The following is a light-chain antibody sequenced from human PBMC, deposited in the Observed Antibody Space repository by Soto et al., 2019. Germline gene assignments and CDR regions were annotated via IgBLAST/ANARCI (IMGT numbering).Light chain of an antibody. V-gene: IGLV2-8*01. CDR2: EVN. J-gene: IGLJ1*01. CDR1: SSDVGGYNY. Sequence: QSVLTQPPSASGSPGQSVAISCTGTSSDVGGYNYVSWYQRHPGKAPKLMIYEVNKRPSGVPDRFSGSKSGNTASLTVSGLQAEDEADYYCSSYAGSSNVFGTGTKVTVL. CDR3: SSYAGSSNV.